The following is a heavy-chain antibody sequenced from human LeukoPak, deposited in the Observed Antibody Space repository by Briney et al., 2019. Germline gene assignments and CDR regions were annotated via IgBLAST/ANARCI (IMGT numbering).Heavy chain of an antibody. D-gene: IGHD2-2*01. V-gene: IGHV4-39*01. Sequence: SETLSLTCTVSGGSISSSSHYWGWIRQPPGKGLEWIGSIYYSGSTCYNPSLKSRVTISVDTSKNQFSLKLSSVTAADTAVYYCARRYCSSIRCYGDAFDIWGQGTMVTVSS. J-gene: IGHJ3*02. CDR2: IYYSGST. CDR1: GGSISSSSHY. CDR3: ARRYCSSIRCYGDAFDI.